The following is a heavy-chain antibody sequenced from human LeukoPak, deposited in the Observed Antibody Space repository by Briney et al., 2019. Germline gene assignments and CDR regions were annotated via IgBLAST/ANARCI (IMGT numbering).Heavy chain of an antibody. D-gene: IGHD1-26*01. V-gene: IGHV4-31*03. J-gene: IGHJ4*02. Sequence: SQTLSLTCTVSSGSISSGGYYWSWIRQHPGKGLEWIGYIYYSGSTYYNPSLKSRVTISVDTSKNQFSLKLSSVTAADTAVYYCAKSGIVGATTDWGQGTLVTVSS. CDR1: SGSISSGGYY. CDR3: AKSGIVGATTD. CDR2: IYYSGST.